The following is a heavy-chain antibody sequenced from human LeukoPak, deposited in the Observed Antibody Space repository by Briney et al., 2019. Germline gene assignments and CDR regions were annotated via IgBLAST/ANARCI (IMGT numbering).Heavy chain of an antibody. V-gene: IGHV4-39*01. CDR1: GGSISSSSYY. D-gene: IGHD6-19*01. Sequence: SETLSLTCTVSGGSISSSSYYWGWIRQPPGKGLEWIGSVYYSGSTYYNPSLKSRVTISVDTSKNQFSLKLSSVTAADTAVYYCARRESIAVAGKEFDYWGQGALVTVSS. CDR3: ARRESIAVAGKEFDY. J-gene: IGHJ4*02. CDR2: VYYSGST.